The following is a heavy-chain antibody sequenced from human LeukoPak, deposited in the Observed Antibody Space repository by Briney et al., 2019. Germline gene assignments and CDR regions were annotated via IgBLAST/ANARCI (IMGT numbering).Heavy chain of an antibody. V-gene: IGHV3-9*01. J-gene: IGHJ4*02. CDR2: ISWNSGSI. CDR1: GFTFDDYA. CDR3: AKDMENFDWLSFDY. D-gene: IGHD3-9*01. Sequence: GGSLRLSCAASGFTFDDYAMHWVRQAPGKGLEWVSGISWNSGSIGYADSVKGRFTISRDNAKNSLYLQMNSPRAEDTALYYCAKDMENFDWLSFDYWGQGTLVTVSS.